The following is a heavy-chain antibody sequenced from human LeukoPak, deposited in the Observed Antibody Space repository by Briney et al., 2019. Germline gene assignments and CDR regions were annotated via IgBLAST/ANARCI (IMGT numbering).Heavy chain of an antibody. J-gene: IGHJ4*02. D-gene: IGHD4-17*01. CDR1: GGSISSYY. V-gene: IGHV4-59*01. Sequence: PSETLSLTCTVSGGSISSYYWSWIRQPPGKGLEWIGYIQYSGSTNYKPSLKSRVTMSVDTSKNQFSLRLSSVTAADTAVYYCARGRDYGDQFFDYWGQGTLVTVSS. CDR3: ARGRDYGDQFFDY. CDR2: IQYSGST.